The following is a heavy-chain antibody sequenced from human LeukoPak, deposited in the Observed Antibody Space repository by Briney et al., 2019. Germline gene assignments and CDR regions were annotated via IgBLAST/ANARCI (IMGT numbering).Heavy chain of an antibody. V-gene: IGHV4-34*01. Sequence: SETLSLTCAVYGGSFSGYYWSWIRQPPGKGLEWIGEINHSGSTNYNPSLKSRVTISVDTSKNQFSLKLSYVTAADTAVYYCARGPYNPYSSSWYGWYLDLWGRGTLVTVSS. D-gene: IGHD6-13*01. CDR2: INHSGST. CDR3: ARGPYNPYSSSWYGWYLDL. CDR1: GGSFSGYY. J-gene: IGHJ2*01.